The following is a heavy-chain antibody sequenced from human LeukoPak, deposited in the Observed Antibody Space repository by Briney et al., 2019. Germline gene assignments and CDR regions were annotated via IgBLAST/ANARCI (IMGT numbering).Heavy chain of an antibody. Sequence: GGSLRLSCTVSGFTVSSNSMSWVRQAPGKGLEWVSFIYSDNTHYSDSVKGRYTISRDNSKNTLYLQMNSLRAEDTAVYYCARAFYDYFWGSYRYWGQGTLVTVSS. CDR1: GFTVSSNS. CDR2: IYSDNT. J-gene: IGHJ4*02. CDR3: ARAFYDYFWGSYRY. V-gene: IGHV3-53*01. D-gene: IGHD3-16*02.